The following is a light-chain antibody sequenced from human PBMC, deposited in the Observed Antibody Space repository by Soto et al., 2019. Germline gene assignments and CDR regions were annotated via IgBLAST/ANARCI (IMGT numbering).Light chain of an antibody. Sequence: EIVLTQSPGTLSLSPGERATLSCRASQSFSGNYLAWYQQKPGQAPRLLIYGATSRATGVPDRVSGSASGADLNRTIGPLDPQDFAVYFCEQYAKIPRACGQKPRVEIK. J-gene: IGKJ1*01. CDR1: QSFSGNY. CDR3: EQYAKIPRA. V-gene: IGKV3-20*01. CDR2: GAT.